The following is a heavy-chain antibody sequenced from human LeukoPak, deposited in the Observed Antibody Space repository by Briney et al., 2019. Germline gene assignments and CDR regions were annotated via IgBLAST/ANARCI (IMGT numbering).Heavy chain of an antibody. D-gene: IGHD3-22*01. CDR1: GFTFSSYS. CDR2: ISSSSSTI. CDR3: ARDDYYDSSGYYYVSFADY. J-gene: IGHJ4*02. Sequence: GGSLRLSCAASGFTFSSYSMNWVRQAPGKGLEWVSYISSSSSTIYYADSVKGRFTISRDNSKNTLYLQMNSLRAEDTAVYYCARDDYYDSSGYYYVSFADYWGQGTLVTVPS. V-gene: IGHV3-48*01.